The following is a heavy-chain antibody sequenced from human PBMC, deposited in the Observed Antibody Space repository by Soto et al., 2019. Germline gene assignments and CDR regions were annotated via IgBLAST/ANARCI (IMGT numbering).Heavy chain of an antibody. Sequence: SETLSLTFPVGSFSITDDTYYWRWIRQPPGKGLEWIGYIYYSGSTNYNPSLKSRVTISVDTSKNQFSLRLSSVTAADTAVYYCARVSEISDAFDIWGQGTVVT. CDR2: IYYSGST. CDR3: ARVSEISDAFDI. CDR1: SFSITDDTYY. V-gene: IGHV4-61*01. J-gene: IGHJ3*02.